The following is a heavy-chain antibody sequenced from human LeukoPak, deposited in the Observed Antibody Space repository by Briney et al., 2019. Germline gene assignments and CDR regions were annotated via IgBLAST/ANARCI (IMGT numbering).Heavy chain of an antibody. CDR1: GYTFTGYY. CDR3: AREGFGEGPFDY. CDR2: INPNSGGT. Sequence: ASVKVSCKASGYTFTGYYMHWVRQAPGQGLEWMGWINPNSGGTNYAQKFQGRVTMTRDTSISTAYMELSRLRSDDTVVYYCAREGFGEGPFDYWGQGTLVTVSS. V-gene: IGHV1-2*02. J-gene: IGHJ4*02. D-gene: IGHD3-10*01.